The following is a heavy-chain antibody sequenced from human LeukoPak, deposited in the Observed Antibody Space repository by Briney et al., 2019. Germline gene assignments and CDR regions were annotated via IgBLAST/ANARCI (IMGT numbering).Heavy chain of an antibody. CDR1: GFTFSSYG. CDR3: ARQGGGYDFWGEDYFDY. D-gene: IGHD3-3*01. V-gene: IGHV3-30*03. CDR2: ISYDGSNK. J-gene: IGHJ4*02. Sequence: PGRSLRLSCAASGFTFSSYGMHWVRQAPGKGLEWVAVISYDGSNKYYADSVKGRFTISRDNSKNTLYLQMNSLRAEDTAVCYCARQGGGYDFWGEDYFDYWGQGTLVTVSS.